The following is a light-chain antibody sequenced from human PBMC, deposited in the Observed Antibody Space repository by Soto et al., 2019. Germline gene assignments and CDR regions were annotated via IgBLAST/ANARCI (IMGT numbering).Light chain of an antibody. CDR2: GVS. V-gene: IGLV2-14*01. Sequence: QSVLTQPASVSGSPGQSITISCTGTSSDVGGYNYVSWYQQLPGKAPKLMIYGVSNRPSGVSSRFSGSKSGNTAALSISGRQAEDEADYYCSSYTSSGTWLFGGGTKLTVL. J-gene: IGLJ3*02. CDR1: SSDVGGYNY. CDR3: SSYTSSGTWL.